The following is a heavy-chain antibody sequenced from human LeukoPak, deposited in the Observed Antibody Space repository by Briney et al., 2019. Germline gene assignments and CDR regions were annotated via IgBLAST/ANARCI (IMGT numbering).Heavy chain of an antibody. V-gene: IGHV1-3*01. J-gene: IGHJ6*02. D-gene: IGHD2-2*01. CDR2: INAGKGNT. Sequence: GASVKVSCKASEYTFSSYSIHWVRQAPGQRLEWMGWINAGKGNTKYSLNLQDRVTVTGDTSASTAYMELSSLTSEDTAVYYCARGSCSSTSCFMDVWGQGTTVTVSS. CDR1: EYTFSSYS. CDR3: ARGSCSSTSCFMDV.